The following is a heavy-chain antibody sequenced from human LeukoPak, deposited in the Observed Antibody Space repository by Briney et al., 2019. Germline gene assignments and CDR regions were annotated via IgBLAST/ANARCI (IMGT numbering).Heavy chain of an antibody. CDR1: GYTFTGYY. CDR3: ASRAGSSGNTPYY. Sequence: GASVKVSCKASGYTFTGYYMHWVRQAPGQGLEWMGRINPNSGGTNYAQKFQGRVTLTRDTSISTAYMELSRLRSDDTAVYYCASRAGSSGNTPYYWGQGTLVTVSS. J-gene: IGHJ4*02. V-gene: IGHV1-2*06. CDR2: INPNSGGT. D-gene: IGHD3-22*01.